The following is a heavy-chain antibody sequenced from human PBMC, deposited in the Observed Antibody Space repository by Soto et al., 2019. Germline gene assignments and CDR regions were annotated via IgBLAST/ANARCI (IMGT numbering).Heavy chain of an antibody. Sequence: GGSLRLSCAASGFTFDDYTMHWVRQAPGKGLEWVSLISWDGGSTYYADSVKGRFTISRDNSKNSLYPQMNSLRTEDTALYYCAKDISRYSSGWFLFDYWGQGTLVTVSS. D-gene: IGHD6-19*01. J-gene: IGHJ4*02. CDR3: AKDISRYSSGWFLFDY. CDR1: GFTFDDYT. CDR2: ISWDGGST. V-gene: IGHV3-43*01.